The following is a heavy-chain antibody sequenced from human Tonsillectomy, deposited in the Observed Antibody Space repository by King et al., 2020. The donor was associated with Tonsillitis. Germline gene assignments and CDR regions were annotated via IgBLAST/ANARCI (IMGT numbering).Heavy chain of an antibody. D-gene: IGHD1-26*01. CDR1: GFTFSSYS. CDR3: ARDYGGSYGGYFDY. J-gene: IGHJ4*01. CDR2: ISSSSSYI. V-gene: IGHV3-21*01. Sequence: VQLVESGGGLVKPGGSLRLSCAASGFTFSSYSMNWVRQAPGKGLEWVSSISSSSSYIYYADSVKGRFTMSRDNAKNSLYLQMNSLRAEDTAVYYCARDYGGSYGGYFDYWGHGTLVTVSS.